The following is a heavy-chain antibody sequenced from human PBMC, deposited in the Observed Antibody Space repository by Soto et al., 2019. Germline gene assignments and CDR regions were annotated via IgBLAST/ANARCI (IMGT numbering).Heavy chain of an antibody. D-gene: IGHD5-18*01. CDR1: GDSSTSGGYY. CDR3: ARIQAGYFSVIDY. Sequence: QVQLQEPGTGLVKPSQTLSLTCTVTGDSSTSGGYYWSWIRQHPGKGLERLGNIYGRGGSGSTCYNPSPKSRITLSVHTSKTQFSLNLSSVTVADTAVYFFARIQAGYFSVIDYWGQGTLVTVSS. CDR2: IYGRGGSGST. J-gene: IGHJ4*02. V-gene: IGHV4-31*03.